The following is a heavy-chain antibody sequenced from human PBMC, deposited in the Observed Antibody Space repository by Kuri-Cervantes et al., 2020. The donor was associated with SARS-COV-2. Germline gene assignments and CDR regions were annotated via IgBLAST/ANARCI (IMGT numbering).Heavy chain of an antibody. CDR3: ARDLPGLYYAMDV. CDR2: IYYSGST. V-gene: IGHV4-4*07. J-gene: IGHJ6*02. Sequence: SETLSLTCTVSGGSISGQYCNWIRQSAGKGLEWIGRIYYSGSTNYNPSLKSRFTMSVETSKNEFSLRLSSVTAADTAVYYRARDLPGLYYAMDVWGQGTTVTVSS. CDR1: GGSISGQY. D-gene: IGHD2-2*01.